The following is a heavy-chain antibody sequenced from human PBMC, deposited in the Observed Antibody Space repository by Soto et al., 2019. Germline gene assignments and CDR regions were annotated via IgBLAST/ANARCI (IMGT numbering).Heavy chain of an antibody. CDR1: GFIFRSYT. V-gene: IGHV3-30-3*01. CDR3: VRAPSGSYPEFDY. J-gene: IGHJ4*02. D-gene: IGHD1-26*01. Sequence: LRLSCAASGFIFRSYTMHWVRQAPGKGLEWLGVITYDGSNQYYADSVKGRFTISRDNSRDMLYLQMNSLRPDDTALYYCVRAPSGSYPEFDYWGQGTLVTVSS. CDR2: ITYDGSNQ.